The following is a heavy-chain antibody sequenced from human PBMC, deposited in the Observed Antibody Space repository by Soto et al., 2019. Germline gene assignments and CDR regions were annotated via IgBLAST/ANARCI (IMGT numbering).Heavy chain of an antibody. CDR2: IYSGNST. CDR3: ARVWVGSGSEPYYYYNYYMDY. V-gene: IGHV3-53*04. CDR1: GFTVSSNY. Sequence: EVQLVDSGGGVVQPGGSLRLSCAASGFTVSSNYMSWFRQSPGKGLEWVSVIYSGNSTYYADSVKGRFTISRHNSKNTLYIQMSSVRGEDTAVYYCARVWVGSGSEPYYYYNYYMDYWGKGTTVPV. D-gene: IGHD3-10*01. J-gene: IGHJ6*03.